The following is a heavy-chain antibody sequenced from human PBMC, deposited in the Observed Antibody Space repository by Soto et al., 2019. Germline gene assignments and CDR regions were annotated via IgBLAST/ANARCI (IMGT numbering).Heavy chain of an antibody. Sequence: QVQLVQSGAEVKRPGSSVKVSCTASGGTFRNYPFSWVRQAPGQGLEWMGGLIPVVGIPNYAQKFQGRVTITADESTSTVYMELTSLRSDDTAVYYCARVLEFRDGYISHFDYWGQGTLVTVSS. CDR1: GGTFRNYP. J-gene: IGHJ4*02. D-gene: IGHD5-12*01. CDR2: LIPVVGIP. V-gene: IGHV1-69*01. CDR3: ARVLEFRDGYISHFDY.